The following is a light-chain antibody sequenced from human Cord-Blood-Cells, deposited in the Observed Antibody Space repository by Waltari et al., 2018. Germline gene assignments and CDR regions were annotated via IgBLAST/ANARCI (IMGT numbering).Light chain of an antibody. CDR3: QQRSNWPPKIT. CDR2: DTS. V-gene: IGKV3-11*01. CDR1: QSVSNY. Sequence: EIVLTQSPATLSLSPGERATLSCRASQSVSNYLACYQQKPSQAHRLLIHDTSNRATGIPARFSGSGSGTDFTLTISSLEPEDFAVYYCQQRSNWPPKITFGPGTKVDIK. J-gene: IGKJ3*01.